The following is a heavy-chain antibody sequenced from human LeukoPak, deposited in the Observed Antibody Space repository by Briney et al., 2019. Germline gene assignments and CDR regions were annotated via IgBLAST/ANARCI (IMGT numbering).Heavy chain of an antibody. D-gene: IGHD3-10*01. Sequence: PGGSLRLSCAASGFTFDDYTMHWVRQAPGKGLEWVSGISWNSGSIGYADSVKGRFTISRDNAKNSLYLQMNSLRAEDTALYYCAKDTGSGSYYNRAYYFDYWGQGTLVTVSS. CDR2: ISWNSGSI. J-gene: IGHJ4*02. CDR1: GFTFDDYT. V-gene: IGHV3-9*01. CDR3: AKDTGSGSYYNRAYYFDY.